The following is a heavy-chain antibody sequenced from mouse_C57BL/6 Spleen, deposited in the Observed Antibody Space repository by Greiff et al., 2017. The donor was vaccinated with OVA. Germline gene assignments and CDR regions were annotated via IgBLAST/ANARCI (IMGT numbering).Heavy chain of an antibody. D-gene: IGHD1-1*01. CDR3: ARVLGVITTVVFDY. J-gene: IGHJ2*01. CDR2: ISDGGSYT. CDR1: GFTFSSYA. Sequence: EVHLVESGGGLVKPGGSLKLSCAASGFTFSSYAMAWVRQTPEKRLEWVATISDGGSYTYYPDNVKGRFTISRNNAKNNLYLQMSHLKSEDTAMYYCARVLGVITTVVFDYWGQGTTLTVSS. V-gene: IGHV5-4*01.